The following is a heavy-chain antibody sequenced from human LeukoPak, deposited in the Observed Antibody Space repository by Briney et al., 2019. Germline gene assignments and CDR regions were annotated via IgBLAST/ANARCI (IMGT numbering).Heavy chain of an antibody. J-gene: IGHJ4*02. CDR2: IYSGGRT. V-gene: IGHV3-53*04. CDR1: GFTVSSNY. Sequence: PGGSLRLSCAASGFTVSSNYMTWVRQAPGKGLEWVSVIYSGGRTYYTDSVKGRFTISRHNSKNTLYLQMNSLRPEDTAVYYCARGWQQQQEIDYWGQGTLVTVSS. CDR3: ARGWQQQQEIDY. D-gene: IGHD6-13*01.